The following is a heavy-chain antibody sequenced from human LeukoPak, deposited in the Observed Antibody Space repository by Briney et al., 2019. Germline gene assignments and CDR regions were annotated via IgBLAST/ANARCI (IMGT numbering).Heavy chain of an antibody. CDR1: GGSISSSSSY. J-gene: IGHJ4*02. D-gene: IGHD5-24*01. Sequence: SETLSLTCSVSGGSISSSSSYWGWIRQPPGKGLEWIGSIYYSGSSFDNPALKGRVTISVDTSKNQFSLKLSSVTAADTAVYYCARHRSGWLQSSFDYWGQGTLVTVSS. CDR3: ARHRSGWLQSSFDY. CDR2: IYYSGSS. V-gene: IGHV4-39*01.